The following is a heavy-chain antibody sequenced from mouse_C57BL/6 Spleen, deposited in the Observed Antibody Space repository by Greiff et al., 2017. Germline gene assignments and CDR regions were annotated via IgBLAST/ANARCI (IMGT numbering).Heavy chain of an antibody. CDR1: GYAFSSYW. D-gene: IGHD1-1*01. CDR2: IYPGDGDT. V-gene: IGHV1-80*01. Sequence: VQLQQSGAELVKPGASVKISCKASGYAFSSYWMNWVQQRPGKGLEWIGQIYPGDGDTNYNGKFKGKATLTADKSSSTAYMQLGIMTPEDSAVYFCARGAFVSSWYFDVWGTGTTVTVSS. CDR3: ARGAFVSSWYFDV. J-gene: IGHJ1*03.